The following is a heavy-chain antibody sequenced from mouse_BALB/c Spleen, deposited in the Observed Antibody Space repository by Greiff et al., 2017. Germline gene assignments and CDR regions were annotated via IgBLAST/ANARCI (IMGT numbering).Heavy chain of an antibody. CDR2: IAPGSGRT. Sequence: DLVKPGASVKLSCKASGYTFTSYWINWIKQRPGQGLEWIGRIAPGSGRTYYNEMFKGKATLTVDTSSSTAYIQLSSLSSEDSAVYFCARDYDSFAYWGQGTLVTVSA. J-gene: IGHJ3*01. CDR3: ARDYDSFAY. CDR1: GYTFTSYW. V-gene: IGHV1S41*01. D-gene: IGHD2-4*01.